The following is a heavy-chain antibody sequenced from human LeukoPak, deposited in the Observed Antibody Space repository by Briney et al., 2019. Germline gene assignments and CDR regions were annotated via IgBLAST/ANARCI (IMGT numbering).Heavy chain of an antibody. D-gene: IGHD4-17*01. V-gene: IGHV1-2*02. J-gene: IGHJ6*02. CDR1: GYTFTVYY. Sequence: ASVTVSCKASGYTFTVYYMHWVRQAPGQGLEWMGWINPNTGVTNYAQKFQGRVTLTRDTSINTAYMELTRLRSDDTAMYYCARDRTTVTTGYYGMDVWGQGTTLTVSS. CDR2: INPNTGVT. CDR3: ARDRTTVTTGYYGMDV.